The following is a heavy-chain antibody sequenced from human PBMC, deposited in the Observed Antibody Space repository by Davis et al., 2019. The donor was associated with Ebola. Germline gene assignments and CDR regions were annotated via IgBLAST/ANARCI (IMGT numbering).Heavy chain of an antibody. CDR1: GFTFSSYG. J-gene: IGHJ4*02. Sequence: GESLKISCAASGFTFSSYGMHWVRQAPGKGLEWVAVISYDGSNKYYADSVKGRFTISRDNSKNTLYLQMNSLRAEDTAVYYCAKGSLLWFGELFMGYFDYWGQGTLVTVSS. V-gene: IGHV3-30*18. CDR2: ISYDGSNK. D-gene: IGHD3-10*01. CDR3: AKGSLLWFGELFMGYFDY.